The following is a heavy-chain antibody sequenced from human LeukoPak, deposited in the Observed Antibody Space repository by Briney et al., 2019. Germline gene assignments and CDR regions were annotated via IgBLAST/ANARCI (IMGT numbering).Heavy chain of an antibody. CDR1: GGSISNYY. CDR2: VYYTGST. CDR3: TRRGGSSSSDWFDP. Sequence: SETLSLACTVSGGSISNYYWSWIRQPPGKGLEWIGYVYYTGSTSYNPSLKSRVTISGDTSKNQFSLKLSSVTAADTAVYYCTRRGGSSSSDWFDPWGQGTLVIVSS. D-gene: IGHD6-6*01. J-gene: IGHJ5*02. V-gene: IGHV4-59*08.